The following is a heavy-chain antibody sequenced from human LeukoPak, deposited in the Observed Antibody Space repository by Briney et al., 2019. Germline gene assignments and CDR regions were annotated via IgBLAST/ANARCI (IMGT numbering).Heavy chain of an antibody. CDR1: GFTFSSYN. J-gene: IGHJ6*03. CDR3: ARYPPVDYYDSSGYPYMDV. CDR2: ISGSSSYI. D-gene: IGHD3-22*01. Sequence: GGSLRLSCAASGFTFSSYNMNWVRQAPGKGLEWVSSISGSSSYIYYADSVKGRFTISRGNAKNSLYLQMNSLRAEDTAVYYCARYPPVDYYDSSGYPYMDVWGKGTTVTVSS. V-gene: IGHV3-21*01.